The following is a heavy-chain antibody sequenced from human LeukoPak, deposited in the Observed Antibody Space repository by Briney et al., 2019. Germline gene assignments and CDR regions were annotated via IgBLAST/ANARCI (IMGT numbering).Heavy chain of an antibody. CDR2: IKEDGSDK. D-gene: IGHD1/OR15-1a*01. CDR1: GFTFSGSW. Sequence: PGGSLRLSCAASGFTFSGSWMTWARQAPGKGLEWVAHIKEDGSDKYYVDSVTGRFTISRDNTKNSLYLQMSSLRAEDTAVYYCATWNSDWEFAYWGQGTLVSVSS. CDR3: ATWNSDWEFAY. J-gene: IGHJ4*02. V-gene: IGHV3-7*05.